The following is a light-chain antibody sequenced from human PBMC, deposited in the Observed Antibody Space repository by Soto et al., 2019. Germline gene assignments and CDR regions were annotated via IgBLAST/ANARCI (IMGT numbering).Light chain of an antibody. V-gene: IGKV3-15*01. J-gene: IGKJ1*01. Sequence: EIVMTQSPATLSVSPGERATLSCRASQSVSSNLAWYQQKPGQAPRLLIYGASTRATGIPARFSGSGSGTEFTLHISSLQSEDFADYYCQQYNNWPPWTFGQGTKVEIK. CDR3: QQYNNWPPWT. CDR1: QSVSSN. CDR2: GAS.